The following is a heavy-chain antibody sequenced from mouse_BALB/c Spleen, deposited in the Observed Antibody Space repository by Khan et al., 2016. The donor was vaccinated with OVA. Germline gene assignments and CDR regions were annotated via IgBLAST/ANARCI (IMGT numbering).Heavy chain of an antibody. CDR2: ISDGGSYT. CDR3: AIGFYGGPFTY. CDR1: GFTFSDYY. Sequence: EVELVESGGGLVKPGGSLKLSCAASGFTFSDYYMYWVRQTPEKRLEWVATISDGGSYTYYPDSVKGRFTISRDDVKNNLYLQMSSLKSEDTAMYYGAIGFYGGPFTYWGQGTLVTVSA. J-gene: IGHJ3*01. V-gene: IGHV5-4*02. D-gene: IGHD1-1*02.